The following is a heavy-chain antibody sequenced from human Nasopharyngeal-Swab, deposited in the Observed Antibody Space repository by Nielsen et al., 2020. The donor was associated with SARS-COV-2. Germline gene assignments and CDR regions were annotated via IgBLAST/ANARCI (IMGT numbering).Heavy chain of an antibody. Sequence: SETLSLTCTVSNGSINSYYWSWIRQPPGKGLEWIGYIYFSGSTSYNPSLKSRVTMSVDTSKNQFSLKLSSVTAADTAVYYCARVAPLSTMVRGVHYGMDVWGQGTTVTVSS. V-gene: IGHV4-59*13. J-gene: IGHJ6*02. CDR1: NGSINSYY. D-gene: IGHD3-10*01. CDR2: IYFSGST. CDR3: ARVAPLSTMVRGVHYGMDV.